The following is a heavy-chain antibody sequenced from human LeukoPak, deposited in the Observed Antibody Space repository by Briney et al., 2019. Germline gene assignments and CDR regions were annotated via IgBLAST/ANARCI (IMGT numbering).Heavy chain of an antibody. CDR3: ARESIAAADVFDY. CDR2: INRDGTQK. D-gene: IGHD6-13*01. CDR1: GFTLSNFW. V-gene: IGHV3-7*04. Sequence: GGSLRLSCAASGFTLSNFWMHWVRQAPGKGLEWVAIINRDGTQKHYVDSVKGRFTISRDNSRNTLYLQMNSLRAEDTAVYYCARESIAAADVFDYWGQGTLLTVSS. J-gene: IGHJ4*02.